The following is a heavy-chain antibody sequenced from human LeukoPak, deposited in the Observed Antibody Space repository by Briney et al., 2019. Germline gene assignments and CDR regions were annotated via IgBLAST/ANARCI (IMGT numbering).Heavy chain of an antibody. CDR2: ISTRSYT. J-gene: IGHJ4*02. CDR1: GFTFSTYS. D-gene: IGHD1-26*01. Sequence: TGGSLRLSCAASGFTFSTYSMNWVRQAPGKGLELISYISTRSYTNYADSVKGRFTISRDNAENAPYLQMNSLRAEDTAVYYCARERGSYYFDCWGQGTLVTVSS. V-gene: IGHV3-48*04. CDR3: ARERGSYYFDC.